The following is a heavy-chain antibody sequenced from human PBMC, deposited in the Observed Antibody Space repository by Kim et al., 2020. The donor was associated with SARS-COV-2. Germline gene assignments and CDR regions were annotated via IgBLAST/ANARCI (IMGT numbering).Heavy chain of an antibody. J-gene: IGHJ6*02. V-gene: IGHV5-51*01. CDR3: ARTLYGDYGLYYYYGMDV. Sequence: GESLKISCKGSGYSFTSYWIGWVRQMPGKGLEWMGIIYPGDSDTRYSPSFQGQGTISADKSISTAYLQWSSLKASDTAMYYCARTLYGDYGLYYYYGMDVWGQGTTVTVSS. D-gene: IGHD4-17*01. CDR1: GYSFTSYW. CDR2: IYPGDSDT.